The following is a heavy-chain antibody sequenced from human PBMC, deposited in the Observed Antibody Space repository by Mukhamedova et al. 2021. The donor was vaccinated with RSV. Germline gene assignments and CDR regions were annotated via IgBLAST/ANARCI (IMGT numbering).Heavy chain of an antibody. CDR3: ARGNRYCSSTSCYRPYNWFDP. CDR2: IFGTA. J-gene: IGHJ5*02. Sequence: IFGTANYAQKFQGRVTITADESTSTAYMELSSLRSEDTAVYYCARGNRYCSSTSCYRPYNWFDPWGQGTLVTVSS. D-gene: IGHD2-2*02. V-gene: IGHV1-69*01.